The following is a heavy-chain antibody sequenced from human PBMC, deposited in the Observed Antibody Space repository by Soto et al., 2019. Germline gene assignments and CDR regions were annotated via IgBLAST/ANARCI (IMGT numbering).Heavy chain of an antibody. Sequence: QVQLVQSGAEAKKPGSSVKVSCKASGGTFSPYTINWVRQAPGQGLEWMGRIIPLHGVTNYAQKFQARVTITADKSTSTAYMELSGLRFEDTAMYYCTRDWEITVSTWSFGGFWGRGTLVTVSS. CDR2: IIPLHGVT. V-gene: IGHV1-69*08. CDR3: TRDWEITVSTWSFGGF. J-gene: IGHJ4*02. D-gene: IGHD3-10*01. CDR1: GGTFSPYT.